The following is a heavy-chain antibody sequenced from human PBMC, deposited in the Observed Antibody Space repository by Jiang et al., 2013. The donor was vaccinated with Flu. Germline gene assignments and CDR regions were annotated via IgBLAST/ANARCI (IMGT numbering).Heavy chain of an antibody. Sequence: PSRGLEWLGRTYYRSKWYNEYAVSVKSRITINPDTSKNQFSLQLNSVTPEDTAVYYCARGSYDSSWYWGQGTLVTVSS. D-gene: IGHD6-6*01. J-gene: IGHJ4*02. CDR3: ARGSYDSSWY. V-gene: IGHV6-1*01. CDR2: TYYRSKWYN.